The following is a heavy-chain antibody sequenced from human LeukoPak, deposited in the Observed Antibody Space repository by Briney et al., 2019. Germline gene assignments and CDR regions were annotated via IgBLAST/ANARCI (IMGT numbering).Heavy chain of an antibody. CDR1: GGSISSGDYY. D-gene: IGHD4-17*01. V-gene: IGHV4-30-4*01. J-gene: IGHJ5*02. Sequence: PSETLSLTCTVSGGSISSGDYYWSWIHQPPGKGLEWIGYIYYSGSTYYNPSLKSRVTISVDTSKNQFSLKLSSVTAADTAVYYCARGHGDHGGNWFDPWGQGTLVTVSS. CDR2: IYYSGST. CDR3: ARGHGDHGGNWFDP.